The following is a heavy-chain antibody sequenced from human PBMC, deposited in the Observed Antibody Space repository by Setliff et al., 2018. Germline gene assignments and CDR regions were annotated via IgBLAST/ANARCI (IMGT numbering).Heavy chain of an antibody. CDR1: GFTFSSYS. J-gene: IGHJ3*02. CDR2: ISSSSSYI. D-gene: IGHD3-22*01. V-gene: IGHV3-21*01. CDR3: ARATAPIVVKDAFDI. Sequence: PGGSLRLSCAASGFTFSSYSMNWVRQAPGKGLEWVSSISSSSSYIYYADSVKGRFTISRDNAKNSLYLQMNSLRAEDTAVYYCARATAPIVVKDAFDIWGQWTMVTV.